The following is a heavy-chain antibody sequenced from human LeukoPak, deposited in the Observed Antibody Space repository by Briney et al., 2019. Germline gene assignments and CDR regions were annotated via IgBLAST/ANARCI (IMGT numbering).Heavy chain of an antibody. D-gene: IGHD2-2*01. Sequence: ASVTVSCKASGYTFTSYHMHWVRQAPGQGLEWMGKINLSGGSTTYAQKFQDRVTMTRDTSTSTVYMELSSLRSEDTVVYYCARDGADPFDTSCANGCYYYGMDVWGQGTTVTVSS. J-gene: IGHJ6*02. V-gene: IGHV1-46*01. CDR3: ARDGADPFDTSCANGCYYYGMDV. CDR1: GYTFTSYH. CDR2: INLSGGST.